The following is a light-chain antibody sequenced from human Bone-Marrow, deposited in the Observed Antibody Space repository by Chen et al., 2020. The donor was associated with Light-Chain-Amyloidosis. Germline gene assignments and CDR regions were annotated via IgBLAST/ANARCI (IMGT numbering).Light chain of an antibody. CDR1: SSDVGGYNY. CDR2: DVS. V-gene: IGLV2-14*01. J-gene: IGLJ1*01. Sequence: FALTQPASVSGSPGQSITISCTGTSSDVGGYNYVSWYQQHPGKAPKLMIYDVSNRPSGVSNRFSGSKSGNTASLTISGLQAEDEADYYCSSYTSSFPYVFGTGTKVTVL. CDR3: SSYTSSFPYV.